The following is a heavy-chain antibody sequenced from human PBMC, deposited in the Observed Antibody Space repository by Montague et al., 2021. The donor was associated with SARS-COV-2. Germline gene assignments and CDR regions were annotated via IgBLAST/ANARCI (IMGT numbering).Heavy chain of an antibody. CDR3: ARLKRYFDSSGSPSAFDL. V-gene: IGHV4-39*02. D-gene: IGHD3-22*01. Sequence: SETLSLTCTVSGGSITNNIDYWAWIRQPPGKGLEWIGCIYYTGNTYYNPFLKSRVTISVATYKNHFTLKLSSVTAADTAVYYCARLKRYFDSSGSPSAFDLWGQGTKVTVSS. CDR2: IYYTGNT. J-gene: IGHJ3*01. CDR1: GGSITNNIDY.